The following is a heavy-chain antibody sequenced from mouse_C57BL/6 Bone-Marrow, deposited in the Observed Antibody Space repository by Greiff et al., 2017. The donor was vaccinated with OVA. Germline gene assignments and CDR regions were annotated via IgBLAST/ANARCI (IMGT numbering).Heavy chain of an antibody. V-gene: IGHV1-50*01. CDR1: GYTFTSYW. D-gene: IGHD1-1*01. Sequence: VQLQQPGAELVKPGASVKLSCKASGYTFTSYWMQWVKQRPGQGLEWIGEIDPSGSYTNYNQKFKGKATLTVDTSSSTAYMQLSSLTSEDSAVYCCARGTVVPVMDYWGRGTSVTVSS. CDR3: ARGTVVPVMDY. J-gene: IGHJ4*01. CDR2: IDPSGSYT.